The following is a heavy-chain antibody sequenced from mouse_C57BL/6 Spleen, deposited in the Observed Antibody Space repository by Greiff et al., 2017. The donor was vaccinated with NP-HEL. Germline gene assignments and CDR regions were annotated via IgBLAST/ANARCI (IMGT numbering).Heavy chain of an antibody. V-gene: IGHV5-6*02. D-gene: IGHD2-1*01. J-gene: IGHJ2*01. Sequence: EVKLMESGGDLVKPGGSLKLSCAASGFTFSSYGMSWVRQTPDKRLEWVATISSGGSYTYYPDSVKGRFTISRDNAKNTLYLQMSSLKSEDTAMYYCARRNYVDYFDYWGQGTTLTVSS. CDR3: ARRNYVDYFDY. CDR1: GFTFSSYG. CDR2: ISSGGSYT.